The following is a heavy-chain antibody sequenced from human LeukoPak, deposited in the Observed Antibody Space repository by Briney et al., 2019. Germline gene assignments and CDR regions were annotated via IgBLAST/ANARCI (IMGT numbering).Heavy chain of an antibody. D-gene: IGHD2-21*02. V-gene: IGHV4-59*01. CDR1: GGSISSYY. CDR2: IYYSGST. CDR3: ARGNIVVVTATSYYMDV. J-gene: IGHJ6*03. Sequence: PSETLSLTCTVSGGSISSYYWSWIRQPPGKGLEWIGYIYYSGSTNYNPSLKSRVTISVDTSKNQFSLKLSSVTAADTAVYYCARGNIVVVTATSYYMDVWGKGTTVTVSS.